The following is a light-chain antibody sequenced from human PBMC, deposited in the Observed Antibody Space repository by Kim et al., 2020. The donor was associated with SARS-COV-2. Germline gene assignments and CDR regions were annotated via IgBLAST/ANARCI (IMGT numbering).Light chain of an antibody. Sequence: GQTVTITCQGDSLRSYYASWYQQKPGQAPVLVIYGKNNRPSGIPDRFSGSSSGNTASLTITGAQAEDEADYYCNSRDSSGNHLEVFGGGTKLTVL. CDR3: NSRDSSGNHLEV. CDR2: GKN. CDR1: SLRSYY. V-gene: IGLV3-19*01. J-gene: IGLJ3*02.